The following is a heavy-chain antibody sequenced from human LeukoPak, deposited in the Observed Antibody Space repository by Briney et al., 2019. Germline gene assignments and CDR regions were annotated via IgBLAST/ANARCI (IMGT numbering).Heavy chain of an antibody. D-gene: IGHD4-23*01. J-gene: IGHJ4*02. Sequence: HTGGSLRLSCAASGFTFSSYGMHWVRQAPGKGLEWVAVIWYDGSNKYYADSVKGRFTISRDNSKNTLYLQMNSLRAEDTAVYYCARILPTVVTPFWGQGTLVTVSS. CDR2: IWYDGSNK. V-gene: IGHV3-33*01. CDR1: GFTFSSYG. CDR3: ARILPTVVTPF.